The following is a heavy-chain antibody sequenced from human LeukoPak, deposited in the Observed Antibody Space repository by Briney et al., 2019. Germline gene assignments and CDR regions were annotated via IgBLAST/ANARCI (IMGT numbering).Heavy chain of an antibody. D-gene: IGHD2-21*01. CDR2: ISWNSGSI. Sequence: PGGSLRLSCAASGFTFDGYAMHWVRQAPGKGLEWVSGISWNSGSIGYADSVKGRFTISRDNAKNSLYLQMNSLRAEDTAVYYCAREVSGDGDYWGQGTLVTVSS. CDR3: AREVSGDGDY. CDR1: GFTFDGYA. V-gene: IGHV3-9*01. J-gene: IGHJ4*02.